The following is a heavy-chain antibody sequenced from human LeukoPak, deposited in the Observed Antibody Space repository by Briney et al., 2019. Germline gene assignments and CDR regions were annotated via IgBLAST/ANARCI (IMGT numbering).Heavy chain of an antibody. CDR2: ISVSGDTT. CDR3: AREEPEDYVRGAYRAYYFSH. J-gene: IGHJ4*02. V-gene: IGHV3-23*01. D-gene: IGHD3-16*02. CDR1: GFTFSRYA. Sequence: GGSLRLSCAASGFTFSRYAMSWVRQAPGKGLEWVSAISVSGDTTCYANSVKGRFTISRDSSKDTLYLQMSSLRADDTVVYYCAREEPEDYVRGAYRAYYFSHWGQGSLVTVSS.